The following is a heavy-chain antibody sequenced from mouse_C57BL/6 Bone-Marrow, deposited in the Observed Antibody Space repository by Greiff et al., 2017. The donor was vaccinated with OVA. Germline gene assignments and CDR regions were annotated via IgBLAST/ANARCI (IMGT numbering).Heavy chain of an antibody. Sequence: VQLQQSGPELVKPGASVKISCKASGYSFTGYYMNWVKQSPEKSLEWIGEINPSTGGTTYNQKFKAKATLTVDKSSSTAYMQLNPLTSEDSAVYYCARKLAWFAYWGQGTLVTVSA. CDR1: GYSFTGYY. J-gene: IGHJ3*01. V-gene: IGHV1-42*01. CDR2: INPSTGGT. CDR3: ARKLAWFAY.